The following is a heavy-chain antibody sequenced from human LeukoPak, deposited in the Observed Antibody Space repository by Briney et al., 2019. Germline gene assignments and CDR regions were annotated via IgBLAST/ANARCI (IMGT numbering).Heavy chain of an antibody. V-gene: IGHV3-48*04. CDR3: VNSPGPVAVHYFDY. CDR2: ISSSSSTI. J-gene: IGHJ4*02. D-gene: IGHD6-19*01. Sequence: LTGGSLRLSCAASGFPFSSYSMNWVRQAPGKGLEWVSYISSSSSTIYYADSVKGRFTISRDNAKNSLYLQMNSLRAEDTAVYYCVNSPGPVAVHYFDYWGQGTLVTVSS. CDR1: GFPFSSYS.